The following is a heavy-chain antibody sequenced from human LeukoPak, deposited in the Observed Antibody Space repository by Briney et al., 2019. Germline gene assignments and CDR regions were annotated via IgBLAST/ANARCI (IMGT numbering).Heavy chain of an antibody. Sequence: SQTLSLTCAISGDSVSTNSASRNWIRQSPSSCLEWLGRTIYRSQWYYDYAVSVKGRITINPDTSRNHFSLHLNSVTPEDTAVYYCAREILGSESTPFEYWGQGALVTVSS. CDR2: TIYRSQWYY. V-gene: IGHV6-1*01. CDR3: AREILGSESTPFEY. CDR1: GDSVSTNSAS. D-gene: IGHD5/OR15-5a*01. J-gene: IGHJ4*02.